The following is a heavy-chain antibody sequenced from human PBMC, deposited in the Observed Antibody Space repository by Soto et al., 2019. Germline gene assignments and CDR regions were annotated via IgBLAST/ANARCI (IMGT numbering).Heavy chain of an antibody. D-gene: IGHD3-10*01. Sequence: PGGSLRLSCAASGFSFSTYGMHWVRQAPGKGLEWVAVIWFDGSNKFYADSVKGRFTISRDNSQNTLYLQMNSLRVDDTALYYCARASGPFDMWGQGTMVTFSS. V-gene: IGHV3-33*01. J-gene: IGHJ3*02. CDR1: GFSFSTYG. CDR3: ARASGPFDM. CDR2: IWFDGSNK.